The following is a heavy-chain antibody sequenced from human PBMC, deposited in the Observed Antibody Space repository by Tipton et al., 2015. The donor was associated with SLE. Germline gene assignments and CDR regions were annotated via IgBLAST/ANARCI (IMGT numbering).Heavy chain of an antibody. CDR3: ATGEVHSSAWDGY. J-gene: IGHJ4*02. CDR2: IYLSGST. D-gene: IGHD6-25*01. V-gene: IGHV4-61*02. CDR1: GDSISRGGYY. Sequence: TLSLTCTVSGDSISRGGYYWSWIRQPAGKGLEWIGRIYLSGSTNYNPSLNSRLTISIDPSKDQFSLGLSSATVADTAVYFGATGEVHSSAWDGYGGQGTRVSV.